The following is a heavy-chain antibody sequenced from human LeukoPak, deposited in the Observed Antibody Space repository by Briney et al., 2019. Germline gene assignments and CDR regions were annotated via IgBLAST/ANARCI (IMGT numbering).Heavy chain of an antibody. J-gene: IGHJ6*02. CDR3: ARMTTVTTGYYYGMDV. CDR1: VYTFTGYY. CDR2: MNPNSGGT. Sequence: ASVKVPCKASVYTFTGYYMHWVRQAPGQGLEWMGWMNPNSGGTNYAQKFQGRVTMTRDTSISTAYMELSRLRSDDTAVYYCARMTTVTTGYYYGMDVWGQGTTVTVSS. V-gene: IGHV1-2*02. D-gene: IGHD4-11*01.